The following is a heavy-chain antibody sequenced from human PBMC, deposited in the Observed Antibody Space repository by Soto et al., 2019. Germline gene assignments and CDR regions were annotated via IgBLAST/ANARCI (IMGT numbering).Heavy chain of an antibody. J-gene: IGHJ4*02. D-gene: IGHD6-13*01. CDR2: INAYNGNT. Sequence: ASVKVSCKASGYTFTSYAMHWVRQAPGQRLEWMGWINAYNGNTNYAQKLQGRVTMTTDTSTSTAYMELRSLRSDDTAVYYCARDWVSKAAGGYWGQGTLVTVSS. V-gene: IGHV1-18*01. CDR1: GYTFTSYA. CDR3: ARDWVSKAAGGY.